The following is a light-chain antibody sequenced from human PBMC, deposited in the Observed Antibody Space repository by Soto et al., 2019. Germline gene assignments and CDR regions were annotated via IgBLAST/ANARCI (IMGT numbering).Light chain of an antibody. CDR1: QSVRTF. Sequence: EIVLTQSPATLSLSPGDRATLACRASQSVRTFLAWYQQKPGQAPRLLIYDAANRATGVPARFSGSGSGTDFTLTISRLEPEDFAVYYCQQRSNWLTFGGGTKVDIK. V-gene: IGKV3-11*01. CDR2: DAA. J-gene: IGKJ4*01. CDR3: QQRSNWLT.